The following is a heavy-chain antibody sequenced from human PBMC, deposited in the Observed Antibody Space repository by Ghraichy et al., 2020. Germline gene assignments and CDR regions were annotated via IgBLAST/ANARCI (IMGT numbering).Heavy chain of an antibody. CDR2: ISGSGGST. Sequence: GGSLRLSCTASGFTFSSYAMSWVRQAPGKGLEWVSSISGSGGSTYYADSVKGRFTISRDNSKNTLYLQMNSLRAEDTAVYYCAKAKSLVTTIRDALDIWGQGTMVTVSS. CDR3: AKAKSLVTTIRDALDI. J-gene: IGHJ3*02. V-gene: IGHV3-23*01. CDR1: GFTFSSYA. D-gene: IGHD2-21*02.